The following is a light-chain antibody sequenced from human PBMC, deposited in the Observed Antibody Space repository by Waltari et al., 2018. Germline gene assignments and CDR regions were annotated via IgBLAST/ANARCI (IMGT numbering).Light chain of an antibody. CDR3: QQYGSSSFT. V-gene: IGKV3-20*01. J-gene: IGKJ3*01. Sequence: EIVLTQSPGTLSLSPGERATLSCRASQSVSSSYLAWYQQKPGQAPRPLIYGASSRATGIPDRFSGSGSGTDFTLTISRLEPDDFAVYYCQQYGSSSFTFGPGTKVDIK. CDR1: QSVSSSY. CDR2: GAS.